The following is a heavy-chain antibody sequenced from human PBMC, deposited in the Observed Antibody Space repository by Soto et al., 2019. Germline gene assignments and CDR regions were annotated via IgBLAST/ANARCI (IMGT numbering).Heavy chain of an antibody. D-gene: IGHD3-10*01. J-gene: IGHJ4*02. Sequence: TSETLSLTCTVSGGSISNYYWSWIRQPPGKGLEWIGYIYYSGSTSYNPSLKSRVTISVDTSKNQFSLKLSSVTAADTAVYYCARDHPGSSHFDYWGQGTLVTVSS. CDR2: IYYSGST. CDR3: ARDHPGSSHFDY. CDR1: GGSISNYY. V-gene: IGHV4-59*01.